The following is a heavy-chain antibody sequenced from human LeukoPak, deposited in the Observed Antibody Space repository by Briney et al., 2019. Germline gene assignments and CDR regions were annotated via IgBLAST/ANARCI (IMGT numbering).Heavy chain of an antibody. CDR2: IGCRGGYT. J-gene: IGHJ4*02. CDR3: ARHIAAGRWYFDY. V-gene: IGHV3-23*01. Sequence: PGGSLRLSCAASGFTFSSYVISWVRQAPGKGLEWVSVIGCRGGYTYYADSVKGRFTISRDNSKNTLYLQMNNLRADDTAVYYCARHIAAGRWYFDYWGQGTLSPSPQ. CDR1: GFTFSSYV. D-gene: IGHD6-6*01.